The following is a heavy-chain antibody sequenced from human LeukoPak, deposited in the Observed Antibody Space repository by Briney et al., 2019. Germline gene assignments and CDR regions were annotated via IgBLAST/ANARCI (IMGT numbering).Heavy chain of an antibody. Sequence: GGSLRLSCAASGFTFDDYAMHWVRQAPGKGLEWVSGISWNSGSIGYADSVKGRFTTSRDNAKNSLYLQMNSLRAEDMALYYRAKDIGSSFLYFDYWGQGTLVTVSS. CDR1: GFTFDDYA. CDR3: AKDIGSSFLYFDY. D-gene: IGHD1-26*01. CDR2: ISWNSGSI. J-gene: IGHJ4*02. V-gene: IGHV3-9*03.